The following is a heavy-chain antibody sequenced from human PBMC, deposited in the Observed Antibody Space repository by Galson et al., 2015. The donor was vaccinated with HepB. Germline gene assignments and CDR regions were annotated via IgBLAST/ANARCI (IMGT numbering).Heavy chain of an antibody. J-gene: IGHJ4*02. D-gene: IGHD5-12*01. CDR2: IIVGSGQT. V-gene: IGHV1-58*02. CDR1: GFTFTSSA. CDR3: AAEIYRSGFDCCSFDY. Sequence: SVKVSCKASGFTFTSSAIQWVRQARGQRLEWVGWIIVGSGQTNYAQRSQDRVTITRDMSTSTAYMELSSLRSEDTAVYYCAAEIYRSGFDCCSFDYWGQGTLVTVSS.